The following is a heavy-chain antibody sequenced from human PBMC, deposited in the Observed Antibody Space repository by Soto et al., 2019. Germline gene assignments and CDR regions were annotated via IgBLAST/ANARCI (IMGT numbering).Heavy chain of an antibody. CDR3: ARVPRGRYSGYGYIDY. Sequence: SGTLSLTCAVYGGSFSGYYWSWIRQPPGKGLEWIGEINHSGSTNYNPSLKSRVTISVDTSKNQFSLKLSSVTAADTAVYYCARVPRGRYSGYGYIDYWGQGTLVTVSS. V-gene: IGHV4-34*01. CDR2: INHSGST. D-gene: IGHD5-12*01. CDR1: GGSFSGYY. J-gene: IGHJ4*02.